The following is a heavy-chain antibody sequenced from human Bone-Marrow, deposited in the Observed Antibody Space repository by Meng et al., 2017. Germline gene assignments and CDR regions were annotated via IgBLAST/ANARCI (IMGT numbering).Heavy chain of an antibody. V-gene: IGHV4-4*02. Sequence: VQRQESGQGLVKPSGTLSLPCAVSGGSISSSNWWSWVRQPPGKGLEWIGEIYHSGSTNYNPSLKSRVTISVDKSKNQFSLKLSSVTAADTAVYYCARGSSSSWPNFDYWGQGTLVTVSS. CDR3: ARGSSSSWPNFDY. CDR2: IYHSGST. D-gene: IGHD6-13*01. J-gene: IGHJ4*02. CDR1: GGSISSSNW.